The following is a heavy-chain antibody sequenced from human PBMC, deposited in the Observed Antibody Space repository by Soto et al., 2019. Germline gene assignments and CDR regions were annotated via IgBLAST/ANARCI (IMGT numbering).Heavy chain of an antibody. CDR3: ASFLNCSGGSCYPAGHDY. J-gene: IGHJ4*02. Sequence: SETLSLTCAVYGGSFSGYYWSWIRQPPGKGLEWIGEINHSGSTNYNPSLKSRVTISVDTSKNQFSLKLSSVTAADTAVYYCASFLNCSGGSCYPAGHDYWGQGTLVTVSS. D-gene: IGHD2-15*01. CDR1: GGSFSGYY. CDR2: INHSGST. V-gene: IGHV4-34*01.